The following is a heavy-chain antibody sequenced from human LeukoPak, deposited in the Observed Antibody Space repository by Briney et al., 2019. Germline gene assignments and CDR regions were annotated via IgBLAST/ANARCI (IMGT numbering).Heavy chain of an antibody. J-gene: IGHJ4*02. CDR2: INHSGST. V-gene: IGHV4-34*01. CDR1: GGSFSGYY. Sequence: PSETLSLTCAVYGGSFSGYYWSWIRQPPGKGLEWIGEINHSGSTNYNPSLKSRVTILVDTSKNQFSLKLSSVTAADTAVYYCARGPGYSGDPEPVDYWGQGTLVTVSS. CDR3: ARGPGYSGDPEPVDY. D-gene: IGHD3-10*01.